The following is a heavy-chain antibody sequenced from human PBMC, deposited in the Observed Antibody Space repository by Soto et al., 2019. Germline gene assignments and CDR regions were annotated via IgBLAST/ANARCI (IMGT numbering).Heavy chain of an antibody. J-gene: IGHJ6*02. D-gene: IGHD3-16*01. CDR2: INAHSGDT. V-gene: IGHV1-2*02. Sequence: GASVKVSCKTSGYTFTDYVFHWVRLAPGQGPQWLGCINAHSGDTLYAQKFLGRVTLTTDTSTNTAYMELTSLRSDDTAVYFCARPILSVPLGESYFYGVGLWGQGTTVTVSS. CDR3: ARPILSVPLGESYFYGVGL. CDR1: GYTFTDYV.